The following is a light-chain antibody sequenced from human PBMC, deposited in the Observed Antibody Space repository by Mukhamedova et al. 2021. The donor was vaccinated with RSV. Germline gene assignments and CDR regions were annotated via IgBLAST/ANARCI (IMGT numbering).Light chain of an antibody. CDR2: EVS. V-gene: IGLV2-14*01. J-gene: IGLJ3*02. Sequence: PKLLIFEVSNRPSGVSNRFSGSKSGNTASLTISGLQAEDEADYYCFSNLWVFGGGTKLTVL. CDR3: FSNLWV.